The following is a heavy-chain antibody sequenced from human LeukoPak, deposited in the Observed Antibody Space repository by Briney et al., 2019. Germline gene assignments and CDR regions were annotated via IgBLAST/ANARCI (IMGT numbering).Heavy chain of an antibody. J-gene: IGHJ6*04. V-gene: IGHV3-7*01. CDR3: ARGTYGSGSYVMDV. CDR2: IKQDGSEK. Sequence: PGGSLRLSCAASGFTFSSYWMSWVRQAPGKGLEWVANIKQDGSEKYYVDSVKGRFTISRDNDKNSLYLQMNSLRAEDTAVYYCARGTYGSGSYVMDVWGKGTTVTVSS. CDR1: GFTFSSYW. D-gene: IGHD3-10*01.